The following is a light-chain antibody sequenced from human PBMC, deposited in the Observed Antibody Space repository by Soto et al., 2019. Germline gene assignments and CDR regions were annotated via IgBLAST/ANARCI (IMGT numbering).Light chain of an antibody. V-gene: IGLV2-23*01. Sequence: QSGLTQPASVSGSPGQSITISCTGTSSDVGGYNEVSWYQQHPGRVRQLIIYGGSKRPSGVSNPFSGSKYGNTASLTISGLQAGDEADYYCCSYAGGSTFDFAIGSKVTVL. CDR1: SSDVGGYNE. CDR2: GGS. CDR3: CSYAGGSTFD. J-gene: IGLJ1*01.